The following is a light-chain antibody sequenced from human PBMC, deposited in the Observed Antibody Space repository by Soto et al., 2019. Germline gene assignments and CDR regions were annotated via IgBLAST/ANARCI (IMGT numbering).Light chain of an antibody. Sequence: QSAVTPPSSVSGSLGPSITISCSGSITDVGGYNYVSWYQHLPDEAPKLLIYEVSKRPSGISTRFSGTKSGNTASLTISGLQAEDEADYYCFSYTSGNTRVFGTGTKVTAL. CDR2: EVS. V-gene: IGLV2-14*01. J-gene: IGLJ1*01. CDR1: ITDVGGYNY. CDR3: FSYTSGNTRV.